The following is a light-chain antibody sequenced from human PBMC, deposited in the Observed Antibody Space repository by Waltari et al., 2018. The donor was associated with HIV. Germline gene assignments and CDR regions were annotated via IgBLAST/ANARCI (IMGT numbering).Light chain of an antibody. CDR3: ASWDDGLEGHV. Sequence: QFILTQPPSASDVPGPRLTIPCSGNDSNIGRNFVFWYQQFPGRAPKLLIYSNHQRPSGVDDRFSGSRSGTSASLVIGALRAEDEADYYCASWDDGLEGHVFGGGTTVSVL. V-gene: IGLV1-47*02. CDR1: DSNIGRNF. J-gene: IGLJ1*01. CDR2: SNH.